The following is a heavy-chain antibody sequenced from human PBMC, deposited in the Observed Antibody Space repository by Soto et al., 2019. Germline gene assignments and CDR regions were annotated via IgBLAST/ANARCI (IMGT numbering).Heavy chain of an antibody. CDR3: VRDGTKTLRDWFDP. V-gene: IGHV4-34*12. D-gene: IGHD1-1*01. CDR1: VGPFSGYY. J-gene: IGHJ5*02. CDR2: IIHSGGT. Sequence: SETLSLTCAVYVGPFSGYYWSWIRQPPGKGLEWIGEIIHSGGTNYNPSLKSRVTISVDTSKNQFSLNLSSVTAADTAVYYCVRDGTKTLRDWFDPWGQGISVTVSS.